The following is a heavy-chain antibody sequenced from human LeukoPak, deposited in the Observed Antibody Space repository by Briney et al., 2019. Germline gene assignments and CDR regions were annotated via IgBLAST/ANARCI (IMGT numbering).Heavy chain of an antibody. CDR2: INHSGST. J-gene: IGHJ5*02. CDR1: GGSFSGYY. Sequence: SETLSLTCAVYGGSFSGYYWSWIRQPPGKGLEWIGEINHSGSTNYNPSLKSRVTISVDTSKNQFSLKLSSVTAADTAVYYCASSRIVVVPAAIGSSAWLDPWGQGTLVTVSS. CDR3: ASSRIVVVPAAIGSSAWLDP. V-gene: IGHV4-34*01. D-gene: IGHD2-2*01.